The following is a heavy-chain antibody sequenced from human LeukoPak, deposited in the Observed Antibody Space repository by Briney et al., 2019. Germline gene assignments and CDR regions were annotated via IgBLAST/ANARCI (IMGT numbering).Heavy chain of an antibody. J-gene: IGHJ5*02. Sequence: ASVKVSCKASGYTFTSYGISWVRQAPGQGLEWMGWISAYNGYTNYAQKLQGRVTMTTDTSTSTAYMELRSLRSDDTAVYYCARLGGYYGSGNNWFDPWGQGTLVTVSS. D-gene: IGHD3-10*01. CDR1: GYTFTSYG. V-gene: IGHV1-18*01. CDR2: ISAYNGYT. CDR3: ARLGGYYGSGNNWFDP.